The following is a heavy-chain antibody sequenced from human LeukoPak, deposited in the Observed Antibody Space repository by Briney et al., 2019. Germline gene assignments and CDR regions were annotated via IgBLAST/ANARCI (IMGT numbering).Heavy chain of an antibody. D-gene: IGHD6-19*01. V-gene: IGHV3-15*01. J-gene: IGHJ5*02. CDR3: YTGVAGA. CDR2: IKNKADGGTT. Sequence: NTGGSLRLSCAASGFTFSNAWMTWVRQAPGKGLEWDGHIKNKADGGTTDSAAPMKGRFTISREESKSKLFLQMNSLKTEDTGVYYCYTGVAGAWGQGTLVTVSS. CDR1: GFTFSNAW.